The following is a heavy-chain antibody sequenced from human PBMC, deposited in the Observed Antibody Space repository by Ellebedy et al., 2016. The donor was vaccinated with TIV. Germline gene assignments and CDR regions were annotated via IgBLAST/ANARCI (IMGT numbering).Heavy chain of an antibody. CDR1: GASISSSGYY. J-gene: IGHJ4*02. Sequence: SETLSLTXTVSGASISSSGYYWVWIRQPPGTRLEWIASISYSGSTYYNPSLKSRVTVSVDPSNNQFSLKLSSVTAADTAVYYCARQGDYGSGTNYVGEDYWGQGTLVTVSS. CDR3: ARQGDYGSGTNYVGEDY. V-gene: IGHV4-39*01. CDR2: ISYSGST. D-gene: IGHD3-10*01.